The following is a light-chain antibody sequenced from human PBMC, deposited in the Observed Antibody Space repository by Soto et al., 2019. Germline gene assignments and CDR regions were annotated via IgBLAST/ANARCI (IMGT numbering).Light chain of an antibody. V-gene: IGKV3-20*01. Sequence: EIVLTQSPGTLSLSPGDRATLSCRASQTITSTYLAWYQQKPGQAPRLLIFSASNRVSGIPHRFSGSGSGTDFTLTINRLEPEDSAVYYCQQYGTSPPVAFGQGTKLKIK. CDR3: QQYGTSPPVA. CDR2: SAS. CDR1: QTITSTY. J-gene: IGKJ2*01.